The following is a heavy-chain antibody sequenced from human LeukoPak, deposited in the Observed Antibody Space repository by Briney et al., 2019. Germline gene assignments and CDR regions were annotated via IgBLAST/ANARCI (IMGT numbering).Heavy chain of an antibody. CDR3: ARGSARRTYGGNYLSY. Sequence: ASVKVSCKASGYTFTSYDINWVRQATRPGHERMGWMNPNSGNTGYEQKFQGRVTMTRNTSISTAYMELSSLRSEDTAVYYCARGSARRTYGGNYLSYWGQGTLVTVSS. D-gene: IGHD4-23*01. V-gene: IGHV1-8*01. CDR2: MNPNSGNT. J-gene: IGHJ4*02. CDR1: GYTFTSYD.